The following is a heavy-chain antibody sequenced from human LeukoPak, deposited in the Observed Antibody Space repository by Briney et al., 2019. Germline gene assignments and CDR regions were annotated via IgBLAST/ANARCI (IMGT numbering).Heavy chain of an antibody. Sequence: SETLSLTCTVSGGSISAYYWSRIRQSPGKGLEWIGYIYYSGSTKYNPSLKSRVTISVDTFKNQFSLKLSSVTAADTAVYYCVRGQLRFLDWGQGTLVTVSS. CDR3: VRGQLRFLD. J-gene: IGHJ4*02. CDR1: GGSISAYY. V-gene: IGHV4-59*01. CDR2: IYYSGST. D-gene: IGHD3-3*01.